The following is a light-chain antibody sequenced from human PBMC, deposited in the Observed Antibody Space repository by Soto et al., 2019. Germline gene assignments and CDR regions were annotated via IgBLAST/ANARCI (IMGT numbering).Light chain of an antibody. CDR3: QQFNTYPIT. J-gene: IGKJ5*01. CDR2: DVS. Sequence: ALQLTQSPSSLSASVGDRVTITCRASQDIRGALAWYQQKPGKAPKLLIYDVSSLESGVPSRFSGSGSGTDFTLTISSLQPEDFASYYCQQFNTYPITFGQGTRLEFK. V-gene: IGKV1-13*02. CDR1: QDIRGA.